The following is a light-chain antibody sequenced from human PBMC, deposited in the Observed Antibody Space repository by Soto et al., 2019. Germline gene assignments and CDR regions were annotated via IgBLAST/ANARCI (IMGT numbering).Light chain of an antibody. J-gene: IGLJ1*01. CDR1: SSDIGAYNH. CDR2: EVS. V-gene: IGLV2-14*01. Sequence: QSVLTQPASVSGSPGQSITISCTGTSSDIGAYNHVSWYQHPPGKAPKLIIYEVSNRPSGVSNRFSGSKSGYTASLTISGRQPEDDADYYCNSQTTRNIRVFGTGTKVTVL. CDR3: NSQTTRNIRV.